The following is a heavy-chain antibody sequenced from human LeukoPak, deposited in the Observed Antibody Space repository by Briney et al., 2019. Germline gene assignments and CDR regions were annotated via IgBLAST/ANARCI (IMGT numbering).Heavy chain of an antibody. V-gene: IGHV1-46*01. J-gene: IGHJ4*02. D-gene: IGHD2-21*01. CDR2: INPSGGST. Sequence: ASVKVSCKASGYTFTSYYMHWVRQAPGQGLEWMGIINPSGGSTSYAQKFQGRVTMTRDTSTSTAYMELGRLRSDDTAIYYCARRRRIVGPAPAVPFYWGQGTLVTVSS. CDR1: GYTFTSYY. CDR3: ARRRRIVGPAPAVPFY.